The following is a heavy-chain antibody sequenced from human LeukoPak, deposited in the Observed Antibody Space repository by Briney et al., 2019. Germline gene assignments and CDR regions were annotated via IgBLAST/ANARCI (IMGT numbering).Heavy chain of an antibody. J-gene: IGHJ6*03. CDR3: AKDARGDYYGSGSPYPNYMDV. V-gene: IGHV3-23*01. CDR1: GFTFSIYA. CDR2: ISGSGIST. Sequence: PGGSLRLSCADSGFTFSIYAMAWVRQAPGKGLEWVSAISGSGISTYYADSVKGRFSISRDNSENTLYLQMNSLRDEDTAICYCAKDARGDYYGSGSPYPNYMDVWGKGTTVTVSS. D-gene: IGHD3-10*01.